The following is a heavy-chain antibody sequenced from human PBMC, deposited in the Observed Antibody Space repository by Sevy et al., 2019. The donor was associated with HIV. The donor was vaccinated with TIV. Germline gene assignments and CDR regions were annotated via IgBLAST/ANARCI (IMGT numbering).Heavy chain of an antibody. V-gene: IGHV3-74*01. CDR1: GFTFSSYW. D-gene: IGHD3-22*01. J-gene: IGHJ3*02. Sequence: GGSLRLSCAASGFTFSSYWMHWVRQAPGKGLVWVSRINSDGSSTSYADSVKGRFTISRDNAKNTLYLQMNSLRAEDTAVYYCARVKDYYDSSGYYGAGAFDIWGQGTMVIVSS. CDR2: INSDGSST. CDR3: ARVKDYYDSSGYYGAGAFDI.